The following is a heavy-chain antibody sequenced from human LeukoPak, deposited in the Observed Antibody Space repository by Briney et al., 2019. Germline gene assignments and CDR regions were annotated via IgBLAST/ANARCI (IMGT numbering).Heavy chain of an antibody. D-gene: IGHD3-9*01. CDR1: GGSSSNYY. CDR3: ARGPTRYYFDY. V-gene: IGHV4-59*01. Sequence: SETLSLTCTVSGGSSSNYYWSWIRQPPGKGLEWIAYIYYSGSTNCNPSLKSRVTISIDTSKNQFSLKLSSVTAADTAVYYCARGPTRYYFDYWGQGTPVTVSS. CDR2: IYYSGST. J-gene: IGHJ4*02.